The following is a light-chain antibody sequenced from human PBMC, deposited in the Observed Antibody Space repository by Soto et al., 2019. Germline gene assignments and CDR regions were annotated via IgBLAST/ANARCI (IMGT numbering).Light chain of an antibody. J-gene: IGLJ3*02. Sequence: QSALTQPASVSGSPGQSITISCSGTSSDVGGYNYVSWYQQHPGKAPKLMIFDVSYRPSGVSDRFSGSKSGNTASLTISGLLAEDEADYYCSSYTGSTSEVFGGGTKLTVL. V-gene: IGLV2-14*01. CDR1: SSDVGGYNY. CDR3: SSYTGSTSEV. CDR2: DVS.